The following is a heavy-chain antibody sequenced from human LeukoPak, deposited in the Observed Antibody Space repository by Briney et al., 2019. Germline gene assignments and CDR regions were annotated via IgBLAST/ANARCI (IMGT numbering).Heavy chain of an antibody. J-gene: IGHJ4*02. CDR2: INPNSGGT. CDR1: GYTFTGYY. Sequence: ASVKVSCKASGYTFTGYYMHWVRQAPGQGLEWMGWINPNSGGTNCAQKFQGWVTMTRDTSISTAYMELSRLRSDDTAVYYCATSSWFGQGNSGYFDYWGQGTLVTVSS. V-gene: IGHV1-2*04. D-gene: IGHD6-13*01. CDR3: ATSSWFGQGNSGYFDY.